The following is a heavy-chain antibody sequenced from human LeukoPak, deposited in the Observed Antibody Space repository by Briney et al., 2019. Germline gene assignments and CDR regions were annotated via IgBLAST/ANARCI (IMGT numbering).Heavy chain of an antibody. CDR1: GYSISSGFY. D-gene: IGHD2-21*01. CDR3: ARVGYYPDYYIDV. J-gene: IGHJ6*03. Sequence: RPSETLSLTCIVSGYSISSGFYWGWIRQPPGKGLEWIGTIFHTGSTYYNPSLKSRVTISVDTSRNQFSLNLSSVTAADTAVYYCARVGYYPDYYIDVWGKGTTVTVSS. V-gene: IGHV4-38-2*02. CDR2: IFHTGST.